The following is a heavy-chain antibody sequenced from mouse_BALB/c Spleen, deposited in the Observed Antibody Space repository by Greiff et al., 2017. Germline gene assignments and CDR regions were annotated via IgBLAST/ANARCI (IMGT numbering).Heavy chain of an antibody. J-gene: IGHJ2*01. V-gene: IGHV1S81*02. CDR3: ARGGPPRTVADD. D-gene: IGHD1-1*01. CDR2: INPSNGRT. CDR1: GYTFTSYW. Sequence: QVQLQQPGAELVKPGASVKLSCKASGYTFTSYWMHLVKHRPGQGLEWIGEINPSNGRTNYNEKFKSKATLTVDKSSSTAYMQLSSLTSEDSAVYYCARGGPPRTVADDWGQGTTLTVAS.